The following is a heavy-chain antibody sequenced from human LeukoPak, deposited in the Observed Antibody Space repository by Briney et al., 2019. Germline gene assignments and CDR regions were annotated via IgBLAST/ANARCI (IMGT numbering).Heavy chain of an antibody. CDR1: GFTFSTYW. V-gene: IGHV3-74*01. D-gene: IGHD6-19*01. J-gene: IGHJ3*02. Sequence: PGGSLRLSCAASGFTFSTYWMHWVRQAPGKGLVWVSRVNGDGSSTNYADSVKGRFTISRDNAKNTLYLQMSSLRVEDTAIYYCARRGGSRGWGAFDIWGQGTIVTVSS. CDR3: ARRGGSRGWGAFDI. CDR2: VNGDGSST.